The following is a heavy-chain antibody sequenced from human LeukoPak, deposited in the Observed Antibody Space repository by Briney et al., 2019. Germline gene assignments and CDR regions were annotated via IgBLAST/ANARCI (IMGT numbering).Heavy chain of an antibody. CDR1: GFTFDDYG. CDR2: INWNGGST. Sequence: PGGSLRLSCAASGFTFDDYGMSWVRQAPGKGLEWVSGINWNGGSTGYADSVKGRFIISRDNAKNSLYLQMNSLRAEDTALYYCARISDSSSSSDPPDYWGQGTLVTVSS. V-gene: IGHV3-20*04. D-gene: IGHD6-6*01. CDR3: ARISDSSSSSDPPDY. J-gene: IGHJ4*02.